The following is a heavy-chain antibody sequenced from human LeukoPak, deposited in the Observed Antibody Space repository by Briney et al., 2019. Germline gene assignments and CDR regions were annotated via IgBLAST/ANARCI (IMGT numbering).Heavy chain of an antibody. D-gene: IGHD6-13*01. J-gene: IGHJ5*02. CDR3: ARDLAKAKIAAAVSWFDP. Sequence: GASVKVPCKASGYTFTGYYMHWVRQAPGQGLEWMGWINPNSGGTNYAQKFQGRVTMTRDTSISTAYMELSRLRSDDTAVYYCARDLAKAKIAAAVSWFDPWGQGTLVTVSS. CDR1: GYTFTGYY. CDR2: INPNSGGT. V-gene: IGHV1-2*02.